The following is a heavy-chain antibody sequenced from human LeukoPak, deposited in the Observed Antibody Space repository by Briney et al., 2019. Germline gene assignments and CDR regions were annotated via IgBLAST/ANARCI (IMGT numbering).Heavy chain of an antibody. CDR2: IYHSGST. Sequence: PSETLSLTCTVSGYSISSGYYWGWIRQPPGKGLEWIGSIYHSGSTYYNPSLKSRVTISVDTSKNQFSLKLSSVTAANTAVYYCARVWGDYYGSGSGYYFDYWGQGTLVTVSS. CDR1: GYSISSGYY. J-gene: IGHJ4*02. V-gene: IGHV4-38-2*02. CDR3: ARVWGDYYGSGSGYYFDY. D-gene: IGHD3-10*01.